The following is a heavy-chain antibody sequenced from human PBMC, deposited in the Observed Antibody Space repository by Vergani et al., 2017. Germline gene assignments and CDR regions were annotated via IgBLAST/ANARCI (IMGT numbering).Heavy chain of an antibody. J-gene: IGHJ6*03. CDR1: GYTFTSYG. CDR2: ISAYNGNT. CDR3: ARSLYYDFWSGYYTGYYYYYMDG. Sequence: QVQLVQSGAEVKKPGASVKVSCKASGYTFTSYGISWVRQAPGQGLEWMGWISAYNGNTNYAQKLQGRVTMTTDTSTSTAYMELGSLGSDDTAVYYCARSLYYDFWSGYYTGYYYYYMDGWGKGTTVTVSS. V-gene: IGHV1-18*01. D-gene: IGHD3-3*01.